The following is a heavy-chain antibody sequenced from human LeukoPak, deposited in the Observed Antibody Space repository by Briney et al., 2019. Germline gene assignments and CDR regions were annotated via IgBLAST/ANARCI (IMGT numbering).Heavy chain of an antibody. CDR2: IKSKTDGGTP. V-gene: IGHV3-15*01. J-gene: IGHJ4*02. D-gene: IGHD5-12*01. CDR3: TTDPVDIVATIDY. Sequence: GGPLRLSCAASGFTFSNAWMSWVRQAPGKGLEWVGRIKSKTDGGTPDYAAPVKGRFTISRDDSKNTLYLQMNSLKTEDTAVYYCTTDPVDIVATIDYWGQGTLVTVSS. CDR1: GFTFSNAW.